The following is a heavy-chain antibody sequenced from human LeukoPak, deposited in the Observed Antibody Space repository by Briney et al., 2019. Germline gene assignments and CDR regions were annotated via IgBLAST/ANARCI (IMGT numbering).Heavy chain of an antibody. CDR2: INNDGSST. Sequence: GGSLRLSCAASGFTFSNYWMHWVRQAPGKGLVWVSCINNDGSSTDYADSVKGRFTISRDNAKNTLYLQMNSLRAEDTAVYYCARHDLMRELRFDPWGQGTLVTVSS. V-gene: IGHV3-74*01. D-gene: IGHD1-7*01. CDR1: GFTFSNYW. J-gene: IGHJ5*02. CDR3: ARHDLMRELRFDP.